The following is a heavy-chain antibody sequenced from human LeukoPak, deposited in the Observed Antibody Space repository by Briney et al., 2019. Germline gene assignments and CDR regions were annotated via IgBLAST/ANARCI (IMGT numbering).Heavy chain of an antibody. D-gene: IGHD1-26*01. V-gene: IGHV1-69*04. Sequence: SVKVSCKPSGGTFSSYAISWVRQAPGPGREWMGRIIPILGIANYAQKFQGRVTITADKTTSTAYMELSSLRAEDTAVYYCAIASWYSGSYCHFDYWAREPWSPSPQ. CDR3: AIASWYSGSYCHFDY. CDR1: GGTFSSYA. J-gene: IGHJ4*02. CDR2: IIPILGIA.